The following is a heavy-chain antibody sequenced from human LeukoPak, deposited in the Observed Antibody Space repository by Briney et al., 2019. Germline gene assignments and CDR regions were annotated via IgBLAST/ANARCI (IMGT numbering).Heavy chain of an antibody. J-gene: IGHJ4*02. Sequence: PSETLSLTCTVSGASISSGGYYWSWICQHPGKGLEWIGYIYYSGNTYYNPSLKSRVTISVDTSKNQFSLKVSSVTAADTAVYYCARERSSGRLDYWGQGTLVTVSS. CDR3: ARERSSGRLDY. D-gene: IGHD6-19*01. V-gene: IGHV4-31*03. CDR2: IYYSGNT. CDR1: GASISSGGYY.